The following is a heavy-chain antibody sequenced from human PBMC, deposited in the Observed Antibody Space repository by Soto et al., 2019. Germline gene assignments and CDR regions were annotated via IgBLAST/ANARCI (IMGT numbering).Heavy chain of an antibody. CDR2: INAGNGNT. V-gene: IGHV1-3*01. J-gene: IGHJ6*02. CDR1: GYTFTSYA. CDR3: AREANWAGARYGMDV. D-gene: IGHD1-26*01. Sequence: ASVKVSCKASGYTFTSYAMHWVRQAPGQRLEWMGWINAGNGNTKYSQKFQGRVTITRDTSASTAYMELSSLRSEDTAVYYCAREANWAGARYGMDVWGQGTTVTVSS.